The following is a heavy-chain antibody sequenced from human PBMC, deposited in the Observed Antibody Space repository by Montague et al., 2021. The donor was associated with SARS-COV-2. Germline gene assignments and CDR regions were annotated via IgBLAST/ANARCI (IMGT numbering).Heavy chain of an antibody. D-gene: IGHD3-3*01. CDR1: GGSISSGGYY. V-gene: IGHV4-31*03. CDR3: ARVLSHRAIFGVVIINGMDV. Sequence: TLSLTCTVSGGSISSGGYYWSWIRQHPGKGLEWIGYIYYSGSTYYNPSLKSRVTISVDTSKNQFSLKLSSVTAAATAVYYCARVLSHRAIFGVVIINGMDVWGQGTTVTVSS. CDR2: IYYSGST. J-gene: IGHJ6*02.